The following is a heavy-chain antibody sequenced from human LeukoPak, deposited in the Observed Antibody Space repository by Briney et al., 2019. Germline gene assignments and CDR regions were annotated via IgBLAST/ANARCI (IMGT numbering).Heavy chain of an antibody. J-gene: IGHJ4*02. D-gene: IGHD1-26*01. Sequence: GGSLRLSCAASGFTFSSYWMSWVRQAPGKGLEWVANIKQDGSEKYYVDSVKGRFTISRDNAKNSLYLQMNSLRAEDTAVYYCARDGLSGSFYFDYWGQGTLVTVSS. CDR1: GFTFSSYW. CDR2: IKQDGSEK. CDR3: ARDGLSGSFYFDY. V-gene: IGHV3-7*01.